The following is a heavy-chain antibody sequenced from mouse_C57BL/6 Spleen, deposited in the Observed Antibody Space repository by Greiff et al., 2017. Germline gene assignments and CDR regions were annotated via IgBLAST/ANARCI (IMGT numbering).Heavy chain of an antibody. D-gene: IGHD3-1*01. CDR2: IRLKSDNYAT. J-gene: IGHJ2*01. Sequence: EVKVVESGGGLVQPGGSMKLSCVASGFTFSNYWMNWVRQSPEKGLEWVAQIRLKSDNYATHYAESVKGRFTISRDDSKSSVYLQMNNLRAEDTGIYYCTGGGSYYFDYWGQGTTLTVSS. CDR3: TGGGSYYFDY. CDR1: GFTFSNYW. V-gene: IGHV6-3*01.